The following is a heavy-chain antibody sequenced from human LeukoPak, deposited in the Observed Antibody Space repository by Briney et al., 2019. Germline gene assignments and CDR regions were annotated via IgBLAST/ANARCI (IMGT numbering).Heavy chain of an antibody. CDR3: ASPRTRGNWFLLDY. V-gene: IGHV1-2*02. D-gene: IGHD1-1*01. Sequence: ASVKVSCKASGYTFTGYYMHWVRQAPGQGLEWMGWINANRGTFYAPKFEGRVTMTRDTSISTAYMELRSLTSDDTAFYFCASPRTRGNWFLLDYWGRGTLVTVSS. J-gene: IGHJ4*02. CDR1: GYTFTGYY. CDR2: INANRGT.